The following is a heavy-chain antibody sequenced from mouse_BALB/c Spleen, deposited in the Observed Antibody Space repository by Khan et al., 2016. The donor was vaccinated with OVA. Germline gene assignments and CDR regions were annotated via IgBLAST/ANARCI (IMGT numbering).Heavy chain of an antibody. Sequence: EVQLQQSGPELMKPGASVKISCKASGYSFTSYYIHWLMQSHGKSLEWIGYIDPFSGGTTHNQKFKGKATLTVDKSSSTAYIHISNLTSEDSAVYYCTRHGYDAWFTYWGQGTLVTVSA. CDR1: GYSFTSYY. J-gene: IGHJ3*01. CDR3: TRHGYDAWFTY. CDR2: IDPFSGGT. V-gene: IGHV1S135*01. D-gene: IGHD2-2*01.